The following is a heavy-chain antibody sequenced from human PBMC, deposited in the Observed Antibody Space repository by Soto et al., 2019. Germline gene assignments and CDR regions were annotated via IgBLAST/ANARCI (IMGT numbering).Heavy chain of an antibody. D-gene: IGHD5-12*01. CDR2: IIPIFNSA. Sequence: QVQLVQSGAEVKRPGSSVKVSCKASGGTFNNYALSWVRQAPGQGLEWVGGIIPIFNSANYAQKFQGRVTITADDSTSTAYMELRSLRPDDTAVYYCAREVTVASYSFDLWGQGTLVTVSS. V-gene: IGHV1-69*01. CDR1: GGTFNNYA. CDR3: AREVTVASYSFDL. J-gene: IGHJ4*02.